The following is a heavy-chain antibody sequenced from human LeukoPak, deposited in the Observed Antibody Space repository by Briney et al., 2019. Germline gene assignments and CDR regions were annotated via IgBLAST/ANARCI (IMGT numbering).Heavy chain of an antibody. V-gene: IGHV1-46*01. J-gene: IGHJ3*02. Sequence: ASVEVSCKASGYTFTSYYMHWVRQAPGQGLEWMGIINPSGGSTSYAQKFQGRVTMTRDTSTSTVYMELSSLRSEDTAVYYCARGLVGATTYDAFDIWGQGTMVTVSS. CDR2: INPSGGST. CDR3: ARGLVGATTYDAFDI. CDR1: GYTFTSYY. D-gene: IGHD1-26*01.